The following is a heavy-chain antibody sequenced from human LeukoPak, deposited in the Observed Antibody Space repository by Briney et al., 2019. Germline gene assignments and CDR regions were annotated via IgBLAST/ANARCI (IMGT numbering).Heavy chain of an antibody. CDR2: VYSGGRT. D-gene: IGHD6-13*01. V-gene: IGHV3-53*01. J-gene: IGHJ5*02. Sequence: PGGSLRLSCAASGFTVSSNYMSWVRQAPGKGLEWVSLVYSGGRTYYADSVKGRFTISRDDSKNTLYLQMNALRAEDTAVYYCAKASYSTRWYHGWFDPWGQGALVTVSS. CDR1: GFTVSSNY. CDR3: AKASYSTRWYHGWFDP.